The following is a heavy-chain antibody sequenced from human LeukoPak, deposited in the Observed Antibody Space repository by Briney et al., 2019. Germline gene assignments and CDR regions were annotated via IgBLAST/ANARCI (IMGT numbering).Heavy chain of an antibody. D-gene: IGHD3-10*01. CDR3: ARAQILWFGELPSAFDI. CDR2: VNPNSGGT. J-gene: IGHJ3*02. V-gene: IGHV1-2*02. CDR1: GYTFTGYY. Sequence: ASVKVSCKASGYTFTGYYMHWVRQAPGQGLEWMGWVNPNSGGTNYAQKLQGRVTMTRDTSISTAYMELSRLRSDDTAVYYCARAQILWFGELPSAFDIWGQGTMVTVSS.